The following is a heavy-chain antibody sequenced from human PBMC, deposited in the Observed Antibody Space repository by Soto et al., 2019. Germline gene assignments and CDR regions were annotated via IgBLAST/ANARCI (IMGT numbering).Heavy chain of an antibody. V-gene: IGHV1-69*01. J-gene: IGHJ6*02. D-gene: IGHD5-12*01. CDR1: GGTFSTYA. Sequence: QVQLVQSGAEVKKPGSSVKVSCKASGGTFSTYAINWVRQAPGQGLEWMGGIIPMFGTANYVQKFQGRVTITADESTSTVYMELSSLRSEHTAVNYCARVLGGYGYYYYGMDVWGQGTTVTVSS. CDR2: IIPMFGTA. CDR3: ARVLGGYGYYYYGMDV.